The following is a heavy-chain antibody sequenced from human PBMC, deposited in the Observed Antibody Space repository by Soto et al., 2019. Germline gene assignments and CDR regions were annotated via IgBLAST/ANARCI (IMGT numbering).Heavy chain of an antibody. D-gene: IGHD3-9*01. CDR1: GFTFTSSA. J-gene: IGHJ6*02. V-gene: IGHV1-58*02. Sequence: SVKVSCKASGFTFTSSAMQWVRQARGQRLEWIGWIVVGSGNTNYAQKFQERVTITRDMSTSTAYMELSSLRSEDTAVYYCAAWGYDILTGQTPSYYYYGMDVWGQGTTVTVSS. CDR3: AAWGYDILTGQTPSYYYYGMDV. CDR2: IVVGSGNT.